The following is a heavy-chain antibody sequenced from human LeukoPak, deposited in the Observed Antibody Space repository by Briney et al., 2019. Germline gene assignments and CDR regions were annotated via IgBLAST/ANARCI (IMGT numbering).Heavy chain of an antibody. CDR1: GFTFSSYA. V-gene: IGHV3-23*01. J-gene: IGHJ4*02. CDR2: ISGSGGST. D-gene: IGHD1-26*01. Sequence: GGSLRLSCAASGFTFSSYAMSWVRQAPGKGLEWVSAISGSGGSTYYADSVKGRFAISRDNSKNTLYLQMNSLRAEDTAVYYCTTDGVGVEGATYDNWGQGTLVSVSS. CDR3: TTDGVGVEGATYDN.